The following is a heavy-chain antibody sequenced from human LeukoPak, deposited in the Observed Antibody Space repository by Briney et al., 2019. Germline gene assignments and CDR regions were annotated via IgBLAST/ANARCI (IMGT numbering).Heavy chain of an antibody. D-gene: IGHD2-21*01. CDR3: ESSITKAGGS. CDR1: GFTFSSYG. J-gene: IGHJ5*02. V-gene: IGHV3-73*01. Sequence: PGGSLRLSCAASGFTFSSYGMHWVRQAPGKGLEWVGRIRSKDQNSATAYAESVKGRFTISRDDSKNMAYLQMNSLRIEDTAVYYCESSITKAGGSWGQGTLVTVSS. CDR2: IRSKDQNSAT.